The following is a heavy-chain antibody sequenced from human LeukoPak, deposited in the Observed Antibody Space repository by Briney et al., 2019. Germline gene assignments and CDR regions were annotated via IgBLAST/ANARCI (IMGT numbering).Heavy chain of an antibody. V-gene: IGHV1-2*02. CDR1: GYTFTGHY. J-gene: IGHJ3*02. CDR2: INPKNAGT. D-gene: IGHD3-22*01. Sequence: ASVKVSCKASGYTFTGHYMHWVRQAPGQGLEWMGWINPKNAGTNFAQRFQGRVTMTRDTSISTFYMELSRLRSDDTAVYYCARPFYDSRGYDAFDIWGQGTMVTVSS. CDR3: ARPFYDSRGYDAFDI.